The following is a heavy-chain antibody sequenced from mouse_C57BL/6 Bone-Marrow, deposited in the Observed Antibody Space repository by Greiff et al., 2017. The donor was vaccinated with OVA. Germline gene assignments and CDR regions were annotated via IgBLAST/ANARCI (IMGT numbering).Heavy chain of an antibody. V-gene: IGHV1-81*01. D-gene: IGHD1-1*01. J-gene: IGHJ4*01. CDR1: GYTFTSYG. CDR3: ARSRLLRASDAVDY. CDR2: IYPRSGNT. Sequence: QVQLKQSGAELVRPGASVKLSCKASGYTFTSYGISWVKQRTGQGLEWIGEIYPRSGNTYYNEKFKGKATLTADKSSSTAYMELRSLTSEDSAVYFCARSRLLRASDAVDYWGRGTSVTVTA.